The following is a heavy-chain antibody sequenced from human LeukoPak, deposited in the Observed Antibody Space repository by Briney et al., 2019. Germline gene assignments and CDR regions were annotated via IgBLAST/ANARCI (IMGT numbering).Heavy chain of an antibody. J-gene: IGHJ6*03. CDR3: ARDPGPTVVVPAGYYMDV. D-gene: IGHD2-2*01. Sequence: GRSLRLSCTASGFTFDDYAMHWVRQAPGKGLEWVSGISWNSGSVGYADSVRGRFTISRDNAKNSLYLQMNSLRAEDTAVYYCARDPGPTVVVPAGYYMDVWGKGTTVTVSS. CDR1: GFTFDDYA. CDR2: ISWNSGSV. V-gene: IGHV3-9*01.